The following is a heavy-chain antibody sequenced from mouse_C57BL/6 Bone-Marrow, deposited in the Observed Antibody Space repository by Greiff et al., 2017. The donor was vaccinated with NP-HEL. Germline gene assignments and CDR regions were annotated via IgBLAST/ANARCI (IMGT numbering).Heavy chain of an antibody. D-gene: IGHD2-3*01. CDR2: ISSGGSYT. Sequence: EVQVVESGGDLVKPGGSLKLSCAASGFTFSSYGMSWVRQTPDKRLEWVATISSGGSYTYYPDSVKGRFTISRDNAKNTLYLQMSSLKSEDTAMYYCAREGWLGAYWGQGTLVTVSA. V-gene: IGHV5-6*01. J-gene: IGHJ3*01. CDR1: GFTFSSYG. CDR3: AREGWLGAY.